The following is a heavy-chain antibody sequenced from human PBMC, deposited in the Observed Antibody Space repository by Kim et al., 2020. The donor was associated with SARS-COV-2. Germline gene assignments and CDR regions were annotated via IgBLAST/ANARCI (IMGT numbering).Heavy chain of an antibody. CDR3: AREARDGYNWGWFDP. D-gene: IGHD1-1*01. CDR2: IYSGGST. J-gene: IGHJ5*02. Sequence: GGSLRLSCAASGFTVSSNYMSWVRQAPGKGLEWVSVIYSGGSTYYADSVKGRFTISRHNSKNTLYLQMNSLRAEDTAVYYCAREARDGYNWGWFDPWGQGTLVTVSS. V-gene: IGHV3-53*04. CDR1: GFTVSSNY.